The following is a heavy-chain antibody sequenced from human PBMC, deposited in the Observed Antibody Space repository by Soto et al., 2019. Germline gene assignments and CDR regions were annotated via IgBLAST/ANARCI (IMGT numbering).Heavy chain of an antibody. V-gene: IGHV3-7*01. D-gene: IGHD3-10*01. CDR1: GFTFSTYW. CDR2: IKQDGSEE. CDR3: ARDETYYYGSGPV. J-gene: IGHJ4*02. Sequence: GGSLRLSCAASGFTFSTYWMSWVRQAPGKGLEWVANIKQDGSEEYYVDSVKGRFTISRDNAKNSLYLQMNSLRAEDTAVYYCARDETYYYGSGPVGGQGTLVTVSS.